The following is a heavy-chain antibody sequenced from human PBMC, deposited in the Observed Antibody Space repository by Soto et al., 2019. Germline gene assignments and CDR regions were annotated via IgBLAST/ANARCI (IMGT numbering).Heavy chain of an antibody. Sequence: ASVKVSCKASGYTFTSYYMHWVRQAPGQGLEWMGIINPSGGSTSYAQKFQGRVTMTRDTSTSTVYMELSSLRSEDTAVYYCARAGMGGIVVVVAATPSFDYWGQGTLVTVSS. V-gene: IGHV1-46*01. J-gene: IGHJ4*02. D-gene: IGHD2-15*01. CDR2: INPSGGST. CDR1: GYTFTSYY. CDR3: ARAGMGGIVVVVAATPSFDY.